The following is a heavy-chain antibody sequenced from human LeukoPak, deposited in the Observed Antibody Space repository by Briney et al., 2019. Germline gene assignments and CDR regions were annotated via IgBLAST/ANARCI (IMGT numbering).Heavy chain of an antibody. D-gene: IGHD3-22*01. CDR2: IYYSGST. V-gene: IGHV4-30-4*01. Sequence: SQTLSLTCTVSGGSISSGDYYWSWIRQPPGKGLEWIGYIYYSGSTYYNPSLKSRVTISVDTSKNQFSLKLSSVTAADTAVYYCAREIPDSSGYYFNAFDIWGQGTMVTVSS. CDR1: GGSISSGDYY. J-gene: IGHJ3*02. CDR3: AREIPDSSGYYFNAFDI.